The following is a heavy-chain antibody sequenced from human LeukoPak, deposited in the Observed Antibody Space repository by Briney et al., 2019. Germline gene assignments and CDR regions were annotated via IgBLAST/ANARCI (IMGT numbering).Heavy chain of an antibody. CDR3: ARRYRVVGVPAAMRDYFDY. CDR1: GGSISSSSYY. D-gene: IGHD2-2*01. CDR2: IYYSGST. Sequence: PSETLSLTCTVSGGSISSSSYYWGWIRQPPGKGLEWIGSIYYSGSTYYNPSLKSRVTISVDTSKNQFSLKLSSVTAADTAVYYCARRYRVVGVPAAMRDYFDYWGQGTLVTVSS. V-gene: IGHV4-39*01. J-gene: IGHJ4*02.